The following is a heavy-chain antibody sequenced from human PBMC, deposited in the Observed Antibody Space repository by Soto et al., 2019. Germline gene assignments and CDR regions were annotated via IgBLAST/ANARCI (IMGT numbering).Heavy chain of an antibody. J-gene: IGHJ4*02. Sequence: QVQLVQSGAEVKKPGSSVKVSCKASGGTFSSYAISWVRQAPGQGLEWMGGIIPIFGTANYAQKFQGRVTITAEKSTSTAYMELSSLGSEDTAVYYCARGGGAGGLGRKASFDYWGQGTLVTVSS. CDR1: GGTFSSYA. CDR3: ARGGGAGGLGRKASFDY. CDR2: IIPIFGTA. V-gene: IGHV1-69*06. D-gene: IGHD7-27*01.